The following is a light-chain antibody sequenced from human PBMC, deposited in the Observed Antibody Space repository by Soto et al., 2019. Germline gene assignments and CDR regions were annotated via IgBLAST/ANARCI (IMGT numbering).Light chain of an antibody. J-gene: IGLJ2*01. CDR2: VNGDGSH. CDR3: QTWGTAVVV. V-gene: IGLV4-69*01. CDR1: SGQSNYA. Sequence: QLVLTQSPSASASLGASVKLTCILSSGQSNYAIAWHQQQPEKGPRYLMRVNGDGSHIKGDGIPDRFSGSSSGAERYLTISSLQSEDESDYYCQTWGTAVVVFAGGTKLTVL.